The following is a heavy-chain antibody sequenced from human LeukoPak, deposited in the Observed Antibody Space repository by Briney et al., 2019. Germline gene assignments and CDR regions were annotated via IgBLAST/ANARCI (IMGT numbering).Heavy chain of an antibody. Sequence: GRSLRPSCAASGFTFSSYAMSWVRQAPGKGLEWVSAIGGSGGSTYYADSVKGRFTISRDNSKNTLYLQMNSLRAEDTAVYYCARAYSYGLRAFDIWGQGTMVTVSS. CDR3: ARAYSYGLRAFDI. V-gene: IGHV3-23*01. J-gene: IGHJ3*02. CDR2: IGGSGGST. CDR1: GFTFSSYA. D-gene: IGHD5-18*01.